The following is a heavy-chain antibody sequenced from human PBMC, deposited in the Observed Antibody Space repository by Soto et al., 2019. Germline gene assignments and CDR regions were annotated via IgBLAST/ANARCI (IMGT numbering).Heavy chain of an antibody. CDR2: ISGSGSSI. CDR3: AKGGDSSSWKNWFDP. V-gene: IGHV3-23*01. CDR1: GFTFSNYA. J-gene: IGHJ5*02. D-gene: IGHD6-13*01. Sequence: GGSLRLSCAASGFTFSNYAMTWVRQAPGKGLVWVSGISGSGSSIYFADSVKGRFTISRDYSMNTLYLQMNSLRAEDTAVYYCAKGGDSSSWKNWFDPWGQGTLVTVSS.